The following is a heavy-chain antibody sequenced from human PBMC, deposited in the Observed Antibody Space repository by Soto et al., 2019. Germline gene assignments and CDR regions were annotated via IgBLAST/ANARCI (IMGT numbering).Heavy chain of an antibody. Sequence: GGSLRLSCAASGFTFNNYAMNWVRQAPGKGLEWVASISSSGSSIYYADSVKGRFTISRDNSKNTLYLQMNSLRAEDTAVYYCAKGLEYSNYYYYMDVWGKGTTVTVSS. CDR2: ISSSGSSI. CDR1: GFTFNNYA. J-gene: IGHJ6*03. D-gene: IGHD4-4*01. CDR3: AKGLEYSNYYYYMDV. V-gene: IGHV3-23*01.